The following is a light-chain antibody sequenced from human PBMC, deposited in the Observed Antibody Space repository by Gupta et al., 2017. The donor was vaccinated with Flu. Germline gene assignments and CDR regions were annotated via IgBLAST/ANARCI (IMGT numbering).Light chain of an antibody. CDR1: SSDIGVYNY. J-gene: IGLJ1*01. Sequence: QSALTQPPSASGSPGQSVTISCTGTSSDIGVYNYVSWYQQHPGKAPKLMIYEVSKRPSGVPDRFSGSKSGNTASLTVSGLQAEDEADYYCSSYAGSNIYVFGTGTKVTVL. V-gene: IGLV2-8*01. CDR2: EVS. CDR3: SSYAGSNIYV.